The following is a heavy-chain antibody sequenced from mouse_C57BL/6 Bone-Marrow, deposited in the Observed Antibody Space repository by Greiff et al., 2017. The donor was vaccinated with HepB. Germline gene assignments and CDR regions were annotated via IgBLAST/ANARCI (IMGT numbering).Heavy chain of an antibody. D-gene: IGHD1-1*01. V-gene: IGHV1-85*01. J-gene: IGHJ1*03. CDR2: IYPRDGST. Sequence: QVQLQQSGPELVKPGASVKLSCKASGYTFTSYDINWVKQRPGQGLEWIGWIYPRDGSTKYNDKFKGKATLTVDTSSSTAYMELHSLTSEDSAVYFCARGHYYGSSYWYFDVWGTGTTVTVSS. CDR1: GYTFTSYD. CDR3: ARGHYYGSSYWYFDV.